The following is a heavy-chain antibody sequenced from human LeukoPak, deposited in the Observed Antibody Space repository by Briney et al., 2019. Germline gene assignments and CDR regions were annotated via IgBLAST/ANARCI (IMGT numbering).Heavy chain of an antibody. V-gene: IGHV1-2*02. Sequence: ASVRVSCKASGYTFTGYYMHWVRQAPGQGLEWMGWINPNSGGTNYAQKFQGRVTMTRDTSISTAYMELSRLRSDDTAVYYCARGPGYSSGWYLNYYFDYWGQGTLVTVSS. CDR2: INPNSGGT. CDR1: GYTFTGYY. J-gene: IGHJ4*02. D-gene: IGHD6-19*01. CDR3: ARGPGYSSGWYLNYYFDY.